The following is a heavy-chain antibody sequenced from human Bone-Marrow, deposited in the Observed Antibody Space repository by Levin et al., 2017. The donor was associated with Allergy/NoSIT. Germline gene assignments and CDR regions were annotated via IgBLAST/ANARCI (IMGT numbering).Heavy chain of an antibody. V-gene: IGHV3-23*01. D-gene: IGHD2-21*02. CDR1: GVTFSNYA. J-gene: IGHJ4*02. CDR3: ANSWAHCGKDCYTYNFDS. Sequence: GGSLRLSCAASGVTFSNYAMSWVRQAPGKGLEWVSALSDNGGNTYYANSVRGRFTISRDNSQKMLYLQMNNLRVEDTALYYCANSWAHCGKDCYTYNFDSWGQGTLVTVSS. CDR2: LSDNGGNT.